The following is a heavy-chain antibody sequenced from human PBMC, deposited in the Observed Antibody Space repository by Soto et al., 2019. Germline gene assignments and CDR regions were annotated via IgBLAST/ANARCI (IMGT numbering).Heavy chain of an antibody. D-gene: IGHD2-21*01. Sequence: QITLKESGPTLVKPTQTLTLTCTFSAFSLSTSGVGVGWIRQHPGKALEWLKFIYWDDDKRYSPSLKSRLPITKDTSKNQVVLTMTNMDPVYTATYYCARLVAAGITYYFDSWGQGTLVTVSS. V-gene: IGHV2-5*02. CDR2: IYWDDDK. CDR1: AFSLSTSGVG. J-gene: IGHJ4*02. CDR3: ARLVAAGITYYFDS.